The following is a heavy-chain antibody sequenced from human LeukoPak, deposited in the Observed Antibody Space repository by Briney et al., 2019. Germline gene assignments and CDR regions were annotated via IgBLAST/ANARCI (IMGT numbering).Heavy chain of an antibody. CDR2: ISYDGSNK. V-gene: IGHV3-30*04. D-gene: IGHD2-2*01. CDR3: ASGGGSQLLFAPFDY. J-gene: IGHJ4*02. Sequence: GGSLRLSCAASGFTFSSYAMHWVRQAPGKGLEWVAVISYDGSNKYYADSVKGRFTISRDNSKNTLYLQMNSLRAEDTAVYYCASGGGSQLLFAPFDYWGQGTLLTVSS. CDR1: GFTFSSYA.